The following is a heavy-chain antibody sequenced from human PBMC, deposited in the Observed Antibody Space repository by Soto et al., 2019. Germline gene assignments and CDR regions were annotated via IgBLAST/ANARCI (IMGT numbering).Heavy chain of an antibody. CDR1: GGSISSSSYY. D-gene: IGHD3-10*01. CDR3: ARPWFGELPRQYYYYYGMDV. CDR2: IYYSGST. V-gene: IGHV4-39*01. J-gene: IGHJ6*02. Sequence: SETLSLTCTVSGGSISSSSYYWGWIRQPPGKGLEWIGSIYYSGSTYYNPSLKSRVTISVDTSKNQFSLKLSSVTAADTAVYYCARPWFGELPRQYYYYYGMDVWGQGTTVTVSS.